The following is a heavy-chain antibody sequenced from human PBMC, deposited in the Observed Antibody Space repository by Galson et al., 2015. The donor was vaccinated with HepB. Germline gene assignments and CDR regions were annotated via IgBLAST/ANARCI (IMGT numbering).Heavy chain of an antibody. CDR3: ARLGHKLYHYYGMDV. CDR2: IYPGDSEI. D-gene: IGHD2/OR15-2a*01. Sequence: QSGAEVKRPGESLKISCQASGYSFTNYWIGWVRQTPGYGLECMGIIYPGDSEIRYNPSFQGQVTMSVDKSISTAYLQWGSLKASDSAMYYCARLGHKLYHYYGMDVWGQGTTVTVSS. V-gene: IGHV5-51*01. J-gene: IGHJ6*02. CDR1: GYSFTNYW.